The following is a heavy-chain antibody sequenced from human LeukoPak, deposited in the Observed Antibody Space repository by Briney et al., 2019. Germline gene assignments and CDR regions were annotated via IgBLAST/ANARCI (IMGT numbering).Heavy chain of an antibody. D-gene: IGHD3-3*01. J-gene: IGHJ6*02. CDR3: ARERSYGMDV. CDR1: GGSISSGGYY. CDR2: IYYSGST. Sequence: SETLSLTCTVSGGSISSGGYYWSWIRQHPGKGLEWIGYIYYSGSTYYNPSLESRVTISVDTSKNQFSLKLSSVTAADTAVYYCARERSYGMDVWGQGTTVTVSS. V-gene: IGHV4-31*03.